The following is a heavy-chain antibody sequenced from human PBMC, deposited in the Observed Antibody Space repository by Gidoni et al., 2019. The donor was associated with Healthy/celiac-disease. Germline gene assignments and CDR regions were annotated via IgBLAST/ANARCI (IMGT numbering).Heavy chain of an antibody. J-gene: IGHJ4*02. CDR3: ARGVYSSGWHIGGIDY. Sequence: QVQLVECGGGVVQPGRSLRLSCAASGFTFRSSAMHWVRQAPGKGLEWVAVISYDGSTYSYAYSVKTRFTISRDTSKNPLYLQMNSLRAEDTAVYYCARGVYSSGWHIGGIDYWGQGTLVTVSS. CDR1: GFTFRSSA. CDR2: ISYDGSTY. V-gene: IGHV3-30-3*01. D-gene: IGHD6-19*01.